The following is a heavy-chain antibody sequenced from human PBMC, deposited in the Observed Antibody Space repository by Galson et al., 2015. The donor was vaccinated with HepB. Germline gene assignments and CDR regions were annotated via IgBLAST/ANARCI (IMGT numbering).Heavy chain of an antibody. CDR2: KKPDGSEG. V-gene: IGHV3-7*01. CDR3: ARERNGSGRQTDAFEI. CDR1: GFTSSNYW. J-gene: IGHJ3*02. D-gene: IGHD3-10*01. Sequence: SLRLSCAISGFTSSNYWMSWVRQAPGKGLEWVADKKPDGSEGYYVDSVKGRLTISRDKAKNSLHLQMNSLREEDTAVYYCARERNGSGRQTDAFEIWGQGTMVTVSS.